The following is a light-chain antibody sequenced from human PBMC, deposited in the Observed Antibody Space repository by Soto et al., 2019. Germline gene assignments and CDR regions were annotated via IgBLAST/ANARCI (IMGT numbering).Light chain of an antibody. V-gene: IGKV3-20*01. CDR1: QSLTNNY. CDR2: AAS. Sequence: EIVLTQSPGTLSLSPGERATLSCRASQSLTNNYLAWYQQKPGQAPRLLIYAASSRATGIPHRFSGSGSSAAVTLIISRREHEDFAVYYCQQYGSSLPVTFGGGTNVEIK. CDR3: QQYGSSLPVT. J-gene: IGKJ4*01.